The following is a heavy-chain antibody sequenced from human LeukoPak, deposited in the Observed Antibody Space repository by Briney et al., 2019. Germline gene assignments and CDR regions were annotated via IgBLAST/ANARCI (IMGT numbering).Heavy chain of an antibody. J-gene: IGHJ4*02. CDR3: ARIPYSSGAIDY. V-gene: IGHV3-23*01. D-gene: IGHD6-19*01. CDR2: VSDSGGST. CDR1: GFTFSNYD. Sequence: PGGSLRLSCAASGFTFSNYDMSWVRQAPGKGLEWVSGVSDSGGSTYYADSVKGRFTISRDNSKNTLYLQMNSLRAEDTAVYYCARIPYSSGAIDYWGQGTLVTVSS.